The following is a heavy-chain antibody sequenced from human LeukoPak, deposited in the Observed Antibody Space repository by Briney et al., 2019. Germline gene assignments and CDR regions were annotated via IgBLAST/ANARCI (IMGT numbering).Heavy chain of an antibody. CDR3: ARVLTGSSSSDYYYYYMDV. V-gene: IGHV4-59*11. J-gene: IGHJ6*03. D-gene: IGHD6-6*01. CDR2: IYYSGST. CDR1: GVSISSHY. Sequence: SETLSLTCTVSGVSISSHYWSWLRQPPGKGLEWNGYIYYSGSTNYNPSLKSRVTISVDTSKNQFSLKLSSVTAADTAVYYCARVLTGSSSSDYYYYYMDVWGKGTTVTVSS.